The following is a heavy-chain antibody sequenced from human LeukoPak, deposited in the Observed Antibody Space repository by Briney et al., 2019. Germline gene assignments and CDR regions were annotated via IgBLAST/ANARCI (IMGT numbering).Heavy chain of an antibody. Sequence: ESGPTLVNPTQTLTLTCTVSGFSLSTSGVGVGWIRQPPGKALEWLALIYWDDDKRYSPSLKSRPTIMKDTSKNQAVFTMTNMDPVDTATYYCAHGAGGGTVLAYWGQGTLVTVSS. V-gene: IGHV2-5*02. CDR3: AHGAGGGTVLAY. D-gene: IGHD6-13*01. CDR2: IYWDDDK. J-gene: IGHJ4*02. CDR1: GFSLSTSGVG.